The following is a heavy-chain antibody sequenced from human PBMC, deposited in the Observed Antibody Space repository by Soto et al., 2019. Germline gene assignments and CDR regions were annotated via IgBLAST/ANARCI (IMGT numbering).Heavy chain of an antibody. D-gene: IGHD6-13*01. J-gene: IGHJ4*02. CDR1: GVTFSNAW. CDR2: IKSKTDGGTT. V-gene: IGHV3-15*07. Sequence: GGSLRLSCAASGVTFSNAWMNWVRQATGKGLEWVGRIKSKTDGGTTDYAAPVKGRFTISRDDSKNTLYLQMNSLKTEDTAVYYCTTDPGYSSSWYYFDYWGQGTLVTVSS. CDR3: TTDPGYSSSWYYFDY.